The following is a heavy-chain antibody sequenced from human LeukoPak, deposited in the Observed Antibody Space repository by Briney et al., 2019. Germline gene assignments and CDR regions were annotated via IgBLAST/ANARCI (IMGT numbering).Heavy chain of an antibody. CDR2: IYPADSDT. Sequence: HGESLQISCKGSGYIFTRYWIGWVRQLPGKGLEWMGIIYPADSDTTYSPSFQGQVTISADKSISTAYLQWSSLQAADTAIYYCAREYSSGWEQYFDYWGQGTLVTVSS. J-gene: IGHJ4*02. V-gene: IGHV5-51*01. D-gene: IGHD6-19*01. CDR1: GYIFTRYW. CDR3: AREYSSGWEQYFDY.